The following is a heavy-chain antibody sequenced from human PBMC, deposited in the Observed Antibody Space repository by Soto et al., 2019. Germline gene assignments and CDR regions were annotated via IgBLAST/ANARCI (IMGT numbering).Heavy chain of an antibody. CDR2: INPNSGGT. J-gene: IGHJ6*02. CDR3: ATTSGDYVRSPPIYGMDV. V-gene: IGHV1-2*04. CDR1: GYTFTGYY. Sequence: ASVKVSCKASGYTFTGYYMRWVRQAPGQGLEWMGWINPNSGGTNYAQKFQGWVTMTRDTSISTAYMELSRLRSDDTAVYYCATTSGDYVRSPPIYGMDVWGQGTTVTVSS. D-gene: IGHD4-17*01.